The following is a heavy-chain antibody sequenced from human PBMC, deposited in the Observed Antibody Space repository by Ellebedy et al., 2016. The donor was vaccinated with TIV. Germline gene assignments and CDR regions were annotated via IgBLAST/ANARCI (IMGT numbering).Heavy chain of an antibody. V-gene: IGHV1-18*01. CDR2: INTFNGDT. CDR1: GFTFTSYH. CDR3: ARDPIHYVSGTYYSYYFDY. Sequence: AASVKVSCKASGFTFTSYHVAWARQAPGQGLEWMGWINTFNGDTNYAKTFQGRVTLTSDTSTTTAYMELRSLRSDDTAVYYCARDPIHYVSGTYYSYYFDYWGQGTPVTVSS. D-gene: IGHD3-10*01. J-gene: IGHJ4*02.